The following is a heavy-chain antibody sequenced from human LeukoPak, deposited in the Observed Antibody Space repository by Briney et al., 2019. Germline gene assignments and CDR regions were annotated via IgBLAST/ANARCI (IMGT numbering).Heavy chain of an antibody. J-gene: IGHJ4*02. Sequence: ASVKVSCKASGYTFTSYGISWVRQAPGQGLEWMGWISAYNGNTNYAQKLQGRVTITADKSTGTAYMELSSLRSEDTAVYYCVRDYDISGPQKNFFDYWGQGTLVTVSS. CDR2: ISAYNGNT. CDR3: VRDYDISGPQKNFFDY. CDR1: GYTFTSYG. V-gene: IGHV1-18*01. D-gene: IGHD3-22*01.